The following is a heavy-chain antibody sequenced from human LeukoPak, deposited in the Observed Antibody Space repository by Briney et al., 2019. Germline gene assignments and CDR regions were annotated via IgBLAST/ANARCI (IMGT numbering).Heavy chain of an antibody. Sequence: SETLSLTCAVYGASYDAYYWSWIRQPPGKGLEWIGDIDHRGTATYNPSLKSRLSISADASKNQFSLKLNSVTDADTAVYYCAVGITILGVAASFDSWGQGNLVIVSS. D-gene: IGHD3-3*01. CDR2: IDHRGTA. CDR1: GASYDAYY. CDR3: AVGITILGVAASFDS. V-gene: IGHV4-34*01. J-gene: IGHJ4*02.